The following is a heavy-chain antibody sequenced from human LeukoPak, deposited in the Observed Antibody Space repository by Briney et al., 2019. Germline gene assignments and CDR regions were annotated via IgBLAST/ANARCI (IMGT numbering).Heavy chain of an antibody. V-gene: IGHV4-39*01. J-gene: IGHJ5*02. CDR2: IYYSGST. Sequence: PSETLSLTCTVSGGSISSSSYYWGWIRQPPGKGLEWIGSIYYSGSTYYNPSLKSRVTISVDTSKNQFSLKLSSVTAADTAVYYSARHRINNWNYGGWFDPWGQGTLVTVSS. CDR3: ARHRINNWNYGGWFDP. D-gene: IGHD1-7*01. CDR1: GGSISSSSYY.